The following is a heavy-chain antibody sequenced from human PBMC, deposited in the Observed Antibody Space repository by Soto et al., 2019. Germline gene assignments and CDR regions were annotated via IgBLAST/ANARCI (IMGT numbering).Heavy chain of an antibody. V-gene: IGHV1-8*01. J-gene: IGHJ4*02. CDR3: ARGTRESGEWLLLDY. CDR1: GYAFSTYE. D-gene: IGHD3-3*01. Sequence: ASVKVSCKTSGYAFSTYEINWVRRAAGQGLEWMGRMNPDNGNTGYAQKFQDRVTMTRKTSISTAYMELSSLRSDDTAVYYCARGTRESGEWLLLDYWGQAAMVTVYS. CDR2: MNPDNGNT.